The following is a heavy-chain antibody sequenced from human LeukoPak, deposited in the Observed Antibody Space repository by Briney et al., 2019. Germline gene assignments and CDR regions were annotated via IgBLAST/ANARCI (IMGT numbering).Heavy chain of an antibody. J-gene: IGHJ2*01. V-gene: IGHV3-23*01. CDR2: ISGSGGST. CDR1: GFTFSSYA. D-gene: IGHD3-22*01. Sequence: SGGSLRLSCAASGFTFSSYAMSWVRQAPGKGLEWVSAISGSGGSTYYADSVKGRFTISRDNSKNTLYLQMNSLRAEDTAVYYCAKDRTKGLLVWYFDLWGRGTLVTVSS. CDR3: AKDRTKGLLVWYFDL.